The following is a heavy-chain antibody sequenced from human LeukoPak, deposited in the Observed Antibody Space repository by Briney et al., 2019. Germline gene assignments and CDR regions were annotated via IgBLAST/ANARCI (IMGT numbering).Heavy chain of an antibody. CDR1: GFTFSSYS. CDR2: ISSSSSYT. V-gene: IGHV3-21*04. D-gene: IGHD4-17*01. Sequence: GGSLRLSCAASGFTFSSYSMNWVRQAPGKGLEWVSSISSSSSYTYYADSVKGRFTISGDNSKNTLYLQMNSLRAEDTALYYCAKGGVYGDYYFDYWGQGTLVTVSS. J-gene: IGHJ4*02. CDR3: AKGGVYGDYYFDY.